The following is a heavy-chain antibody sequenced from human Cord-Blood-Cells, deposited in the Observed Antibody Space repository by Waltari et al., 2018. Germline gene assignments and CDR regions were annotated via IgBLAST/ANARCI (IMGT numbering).Heavy chain of an antibody. Sequence: QLQLQESGPGPVQPSETLSLTRTAPGGSISRTSYYWGWIRQPPGKGLEWIGSIYYSGSTYYNPSLKSRVTISVDTSKNQFSLKLSSVTAADTAVYYCARREGTAIYWGQGTLVTVSS. CDR3: ARREGTAIY. CDR1: GGSISRTSYY. V-gene: IGHV4-39*01. D-gene: IGHD1-26*01. CDR2: IYYSGST. J-gene: IGHJ4*02.